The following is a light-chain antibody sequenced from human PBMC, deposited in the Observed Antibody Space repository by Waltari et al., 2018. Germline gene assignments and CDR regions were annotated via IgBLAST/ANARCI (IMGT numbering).Light chain of an antibody. CDR2: DAS. V-gene: IGKV1-5*01. J-gene: IGKJ1*01. Sequence: DIQMTQSPSTLSASVGDRVTITCRARQSSSSWLALYPQKPGKAPKLLIYDASSLESGVPSRFSGSGSGTEFTLTISSLQPDDFATYYCQQYNSYWTFGQGTKVEIK. CDR1: QSSSSW. CDR3: QQYNSYWT.